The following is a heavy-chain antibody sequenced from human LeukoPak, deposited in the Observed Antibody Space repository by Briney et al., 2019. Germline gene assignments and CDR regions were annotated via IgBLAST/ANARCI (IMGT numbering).Heavy chain of an antibody. J-gene: IGHJ5*02. CDR2: IYYSGST. CDR3: TRGSRYCSSGSCYGWFDP. V-gene: IGHV4-59*01. CDR1: GGSISSYY. Sequence: PSETLSLTCTVSGGSISSYYWSWIRQPPGKGLEWIVYIYYSGSTNYNPSLKSRVTISVDTSKNQFSLKLNSVTAADTAIYYCTRGSRYCSSGSCYGWFDPWGQGILVTVSS. D-gene: IGHD2-15*01.